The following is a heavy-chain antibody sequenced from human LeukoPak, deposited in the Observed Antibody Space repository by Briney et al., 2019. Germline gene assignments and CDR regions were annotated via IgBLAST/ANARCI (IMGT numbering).Heavy chain of an antibody. Sequence: GGSLRLSCAASGFTVSSNYMSWVRQAPGKGLEWVSVIYSGGSTYYADSVKGRFTISRDNSKNTLYLQMNSLRAEDTAVYYCARVCSSSWTDFDYWGQGTLVTVSS. CDR1: GFTVSSNY. CDR3: ARVCSSSWTDFDY. CDR2: IYSGGST. J-gene: IGHJ4*02. V-gene: IGHV3-53*01. D-gene: IGHD6-13*01.